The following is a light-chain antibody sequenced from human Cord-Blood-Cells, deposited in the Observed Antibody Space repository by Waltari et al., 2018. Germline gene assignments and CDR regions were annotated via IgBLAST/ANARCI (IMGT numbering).Light chain of an antibody. Sequence: QSALTQPAPVSGSPGQSLTISCTGTSRCGGRYDLVSCYQQHPGKAPKLRIYEGSKRPSGVSTRFSGSKSGNTASLTISGFQAEDEADYYCCSYAGSSTWVFGGGTKLTVL. J-gene: IGLJ3*02. V-gene: IGLV2-23*01. CDR1: SRCGGRYDL. CDR2: EGS. CDR3: CSYAGSSTWV.